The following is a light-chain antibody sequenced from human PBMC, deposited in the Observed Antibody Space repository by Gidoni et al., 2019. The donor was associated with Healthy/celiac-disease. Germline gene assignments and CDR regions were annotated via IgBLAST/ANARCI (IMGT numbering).Light chain of an antibody. Sequence: DIVMTQSPDSLAVSLGERATINCKSSQSVLYSSNNKNYLAWYQQKPGQPPKLLIYWASTRESGVPARFSGSGSGTDFTLTISSLQAEDVAVYYCQQYYRPPEFTFGPGTKVDIK. CDR3: QQYYRPPEFT. CDR1: QSVLYSSNNKNY. V-gene: IGKV4-1*01. J-gene: IGKJ3*01. CDR2: WAS.